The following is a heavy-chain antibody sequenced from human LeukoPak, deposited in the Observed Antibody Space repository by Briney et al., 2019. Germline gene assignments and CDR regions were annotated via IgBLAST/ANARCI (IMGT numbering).Heavy chain of an antibody. CDR1: GFTFSSYG. V-gene: IGHV3-30*18. J-gene: IGHJ4*02. Sequence: QPGGSLRLSCAASGFTFSSYGMHWVRQAPGKGLEWVAVISYDGSNKYYADSVKGRFTISRDNSKNTLYLQMNSLRAEDTAVYYCAKEVKSYYFDYWGQGTLVTVSS. CDR2: ISYDGSNK. CDR3: AKEVKSYYFDY.